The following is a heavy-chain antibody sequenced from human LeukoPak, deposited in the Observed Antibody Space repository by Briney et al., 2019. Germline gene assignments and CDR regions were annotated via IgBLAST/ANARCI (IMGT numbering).Heavy chain of an antibody. J-gene: IGHJ4*02. CDR1: GFTFSTYA. D-gene: IGHD6-19*01. V-gene: IGHV3-30*04. CDR2: TSYDEKNK. Sequence: GGSLRLSCAASGFTFSTYAMHWVRQAPGKGLEWVTVTSYDEKNKYYTDSVKGRFTISRDNSKNTLYLQMNSLRPEDTAVYYCVRGITSGWFFDYWGLGTLVTVSS. CDR3: VRGITSGWFFDY.